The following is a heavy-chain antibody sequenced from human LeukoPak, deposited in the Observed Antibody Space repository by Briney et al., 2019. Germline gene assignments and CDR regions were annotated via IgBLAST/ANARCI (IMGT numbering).Heavy chain of an antibody. Sequence: GGSLRLSCAASGFTFSSYAMSWVRQAPGKGLEWVSAISNSGGNTYAADSVKGRFTISRDNSKNTLYLQMNSLRAEDTAVYYCANLLSAWWPNAFDIWGQGTMVTVSS. J-gene: IGHJ3*02. CDR3: ANLLSAWWPNAFDI. D-gene: IGHD2-15*01. CDR2: ISNSGGNT. V-gene: IGHV3-23*01. CDR1: GFTFSSYA.